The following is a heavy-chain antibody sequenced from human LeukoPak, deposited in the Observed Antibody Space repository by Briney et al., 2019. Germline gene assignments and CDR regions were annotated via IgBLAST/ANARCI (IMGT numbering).Heavy chain of an antibody. CDR3: ARPRRTTTGGRYYMDV. Sequence: SETLSLTCTVSGGSISSSSYYWGWIRQPPGKGLEWIGSIYYSGSTYYNPSLKSRVTISVDTSKNQFSLKLSSVTAADTAVYYCARPRRTTTGGRYYMDVWGKGTTVTVSS. CDR1: GGSISSSSYY. J-gene: IGHJ6*03. V-gene: IGHV4-39*07. D-gene: IGHD4-17*01. CDR2: IYYSGST.